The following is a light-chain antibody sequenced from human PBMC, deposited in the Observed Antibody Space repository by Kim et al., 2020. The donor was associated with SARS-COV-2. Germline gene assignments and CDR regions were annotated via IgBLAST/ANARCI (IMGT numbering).Light chain of an antibody. J-gene: IGLJ3*02. CDR3: AAWDDGLSGWV. V-gene: IGLV1-47*01. CDR2: RDD. Sequence: GQRVTFSCSGSSSNIGNNYVYWYQQHPGAAPKLLIYRDDHRPSGVPDRFSGSKSGTSASLAISGLRSEDEADYYCAAWDDGLSGWVFGGGTQLTVL. CDR1: SSNIGNNY.